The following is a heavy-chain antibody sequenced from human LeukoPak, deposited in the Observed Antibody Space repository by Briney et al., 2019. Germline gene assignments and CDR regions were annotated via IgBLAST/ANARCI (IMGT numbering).Heavy chain of an antibody. Sequence: PGGSLRLSCAASGFTFSSYEMNWVRQAPGKGLEWVSYISSSGSTIYYADSVKGRFTISRDNAKNSLYLQMNSLRAEDTAVYYCARAFDYYGSGSYYKRDYWGQGTLVTVSS. J-gene: IGHJ4*02. CDR3: ARAFDYYGSGSYYKRDY. CDR2: ISSSGSTI. D-gene: IGHD3-10*01. V-gene: IGHV3-48*03. CDR1: GFTFSSYE.